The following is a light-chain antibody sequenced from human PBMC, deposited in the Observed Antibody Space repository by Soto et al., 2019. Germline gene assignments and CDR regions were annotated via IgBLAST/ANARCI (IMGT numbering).Light chain of an antibody. CDR2: ANN. Sequence: QSVLTQPPSASGIPGQRVTISCSGGSSNIGSNTVNWYQQLPGTAPKLLIFANNQRPSGVPGRFSASKSGTSASLAISGLQSEDEADYYCAAWDDNLSGLVFGGGTKLTVL. V-gene: IGLV1-44*01. J-gene: IGLJ3*02. CDR1: SSNIGSNT. CDR3: AAWDDNLSGLV.